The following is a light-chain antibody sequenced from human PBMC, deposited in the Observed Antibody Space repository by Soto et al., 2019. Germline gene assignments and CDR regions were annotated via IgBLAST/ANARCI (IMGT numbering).Light chain of an antibody. Sequence: EIVMTPSPATLSVSPGERATLSCRASQSVGSSLAWYQQDPGQAPRLLIYGASTRATGIPARFSGSGSGTEFTLTFSSLQSEDFAVYFCQQYKNWPPITFGQGTRLEIK. CDR3: QQYKNWPPIT. CDR1: QSVGSS. J-gene: IGKJ5*01. CDR2: GAS. V-gene: IGKV3-15*01.